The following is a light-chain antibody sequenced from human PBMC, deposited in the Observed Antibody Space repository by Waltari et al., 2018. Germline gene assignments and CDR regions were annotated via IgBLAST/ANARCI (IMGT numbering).Light chain of an antibody. CDR1: QTITGNY. Sequence: EIVLTQSPGTLSLSPAQRATLSCRASQTITGNYLAWYQHKPGQAPRLLIYGTSSRATGIPDRFSGSGSGTDFTLTISRLEPTDSAVYYCQQYGSSPPWTFGQGTKVEIK. CDR3: QQYGSSPPWT. J-gene: IGKJ1*01. V-gene: IGKV3-20*01. CDR2: GTS.